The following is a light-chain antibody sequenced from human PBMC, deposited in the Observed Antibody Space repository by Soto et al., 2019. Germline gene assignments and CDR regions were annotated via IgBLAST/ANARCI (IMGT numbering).Light chain of an antibody. CDR2: DVS. V-gene: IGKV1-5*01. CDR3: QRYNSYPWT. J-gene: IGKJ1*01. Sequence: DIQMTQSPSTLSASVGDSVPITCLASQRISGWLAWYQQKPGKAPQLLIYDVSSLESGVPSRFSGSGSGTEFTLAISSMQPDDFATYYCQRYNSYPWTVGQGAKVDI. CDR1: QRISGW.